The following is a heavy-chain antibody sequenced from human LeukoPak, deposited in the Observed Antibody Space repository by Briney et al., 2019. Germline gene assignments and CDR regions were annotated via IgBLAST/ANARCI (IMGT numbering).Heavy chain of an antibody. CDR2: INNDGSTT. Sequence: GGSLRLPCEASGLTFSREWMHWVRQAPGKGLVWVSRINNDGSTTSYADSVKGRFTISRDNAKNTLYLQMNSLRDEDTAVYYCAGASKPYGDWGQGTLVTVSS. CDR1: GLTFSREW. D-gene: IGHD1-14*01. CDR3: AGASKPYGD. V-gene: IGHV3-74*01. J-gene: IGHJ4*02.